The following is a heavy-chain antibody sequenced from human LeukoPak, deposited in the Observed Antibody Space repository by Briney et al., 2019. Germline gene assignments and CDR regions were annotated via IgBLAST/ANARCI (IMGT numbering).Heavy chain of an antibody. J-gene: IGHJ5*02. CDR1: GGSISSYY. Sequence: SETLSLTCTVSGGSISSYYWGWIRQPPGKGLEWIGSIYYSGSTYYNPSLKSRVTISVDTSKNQFSLKLSSVTAADTAVYYCARDPTSIAAAGTVGPVGFDPWGQGTLVTVSS. CDR2: IYYSGST. V-gene: IGHV4-39*07. D-gene: IGHD6-13*01. CDR3: ARDPTSIAAAGTVGPVGFDP.